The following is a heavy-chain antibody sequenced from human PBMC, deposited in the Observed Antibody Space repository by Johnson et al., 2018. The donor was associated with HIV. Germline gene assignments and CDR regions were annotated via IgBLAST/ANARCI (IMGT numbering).Heavy chain of an antibody. V-gene: IGHV3-15*01. CDR2: IKSKTDGGTT. J-gene: IGHJ3*02. CDR1: GFTFSSYA. Sequence: VQLVESGGGVVQPGRSLRLSCAASGFTFSSYAMHWVRQAPGKGLEWVGRIKSKTDGGTTDYAAPVKGRFTISRDDSKNTLYLQMNSLKTEDTAVYYCTTDEGISGSYSRTPRQDAFDIWGQGTMVTVS. CDR3: TTDEGISGSYSRTPRQDAFDI. D-gene: IGHD1-26*01.